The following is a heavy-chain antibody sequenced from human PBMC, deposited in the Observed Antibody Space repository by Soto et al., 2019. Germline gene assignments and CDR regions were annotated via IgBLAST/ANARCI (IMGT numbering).Heavy chain of an antibody. CDR3: ARSVDTAMVKDY. Sequence: EASVKVSCKASGYTFTSYDINWVRQATGQGLEWMGWMNPNSGNTGYAQKFQGRVTMTRNTSISTAYMELSSLRSEDTAVYYCARSVDTAMVKDYWGQGTLVTVSS. D-gene: IGHD5-18*01. V-gene: IGHV1-8*01. CDR1: GYTFTSYD. J-gene: IGHJ4*02. CDR2: MNPNSGNT.